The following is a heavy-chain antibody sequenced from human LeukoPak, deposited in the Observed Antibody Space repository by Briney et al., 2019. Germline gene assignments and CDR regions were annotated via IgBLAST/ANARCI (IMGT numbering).Heavy chain of an antibody. Sequence: PGRSLRLSCAGSGLSVSYNYMTWVRQAPGKGLEWVSVIYSAGSTYYADSAKGRFTISGDSSKNTAYLQLTSLRVEDTAVYYCLWSYYNRPDQWGQGTLVTVSS. CDR1: GLSVSYNY. CDR3: LWSYYNRPDQ. CDR2: IYSAGST. J-gene: IGHJ5*02. D-gene: IGHD3-10*01. V-gene: IGHV3-66*01.